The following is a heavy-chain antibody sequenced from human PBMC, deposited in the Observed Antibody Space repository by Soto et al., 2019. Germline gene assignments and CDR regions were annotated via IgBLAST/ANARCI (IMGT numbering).Heavy chain of an antibody. CDR1: GGTFSSYA. CDR3: ARGGMGSRIAAPSQPYYYYGMDV. D-gene: IGHD6-13*01. V-gene: IGHV1-69*06. Sequence: QVQLVQSGAEVKKPGSSVKVSCKASGGTFSSYAISWVRQAPGQGLEWMGGIIPIFGTANYAQKFQGRVTHTADKSTSTAYMDLISLRSEDTAVYYCARGGMGSRIAAPSQPYYYYGMDVSGQGTTVTVSS. J-gene: IGHJ6*02. CDR2: IIPIFGTA.